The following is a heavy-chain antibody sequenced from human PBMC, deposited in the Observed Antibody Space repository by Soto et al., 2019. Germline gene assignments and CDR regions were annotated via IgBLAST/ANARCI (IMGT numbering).Heavy chain of an antibody. CDR1: GYTFTSYA. J-gene: IGHJ6*02. CDR2: INAGNGNT. D-gene: IGHD3-3*01. CDR3: ARWGRFLEKYYGMDV. V-gene: IGHV1-3*01. Sequence: QVQLVQSGAEVKKPGASVKVSCKASGYTFTSYAMHWVRQAPGQRLEWMGWINAGNGNTKYSQKFQGRVTITRDTSASTAYMELSSLRSEDTAVYYCARWGRFLEKYYGMDVWGQGTTVTVSS.